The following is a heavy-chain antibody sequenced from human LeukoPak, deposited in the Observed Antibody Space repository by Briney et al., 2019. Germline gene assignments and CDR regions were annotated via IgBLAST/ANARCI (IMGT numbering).Heavy chain of an antibody. CDR2: ISTYCGNT. D-gene: IGHD6-13*01. CDR3: ARYEPAGTPVGY. V-gene: IGHV1-18*01. Sequence: ASVNVSCKASGYTFTSFGVAWVRQAPGQGLEWMGWISTYCGNTNYAQKLQGRVSMTTDTSTSTAYMELKSLRSDDTAVYYCARYEPAGTPVGYWGQGTLVTVSS. CDR1: GYTFTSFG. J-gene: IGHJ4*02.